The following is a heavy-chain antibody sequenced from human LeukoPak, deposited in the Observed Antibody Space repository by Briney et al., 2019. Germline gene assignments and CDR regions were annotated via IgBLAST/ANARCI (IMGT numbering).Heavy chain of an antibody. D-gene: IGHD6-6*01. CDR3: ARGSQSSRWFDP. J-gene: IGHJ5*02. CDR2: TYYRSKGYN. CDR1: GDSVSSKSAA. Sequence: SQTLSLTCAISGDSVSSKSAAWNWIRQSPSRGLEWLGRTYYRSKGYNDYAVSVESRITINPDTSKNQFSLQLNSVTPEDTAVYYCARGSQSSRWFDPWGQGTLVTVSS. V-gene: IGHV6-1*01.